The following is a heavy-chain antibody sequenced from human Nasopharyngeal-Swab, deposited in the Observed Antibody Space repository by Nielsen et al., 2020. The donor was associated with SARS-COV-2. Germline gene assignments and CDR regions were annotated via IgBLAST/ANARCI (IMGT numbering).Heavy chain of an antibody. V-gene: IGHV4-39*07. J-gene: IGHJ4*02. CDR3: ARAPGGSRAFDY. CDR2: IYYSGST. Sequence: ESLKISCTVSGGSISSSSYYWGWIRQPPGKGLEWIGSIYYSGSTYYNPSLKSRVTISVDTSKNQLSLKLNSVTAADTAVYFCARAPGGSRAFDYWGQGTLVTVSS. D-gene: IGHD6-13*01. CDR1: GGSISSSSYY.